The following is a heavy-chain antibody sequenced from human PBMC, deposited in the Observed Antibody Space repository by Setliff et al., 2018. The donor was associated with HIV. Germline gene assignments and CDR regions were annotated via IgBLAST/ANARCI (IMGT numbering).Heavy chain of an antibody. CDR2: IYHSGNT. V-gene: IGHV4-38-2*02. CDR3: ARGEACGGGCHYAFEL. D-gene: IGHD2-21*02. CDR1: GDSISSDFY. Sequence: SETLSLTCTVSGDSISSDFYWGRIRQPPGKGLEWIASIYHSGNTYYMPSLQSRVTISVDMSKNQFSLKLNSVTAADTAVYYCARGEACGGGCHYAFELWGRGTMVTVSS. J-gene: IGHJ3*01.